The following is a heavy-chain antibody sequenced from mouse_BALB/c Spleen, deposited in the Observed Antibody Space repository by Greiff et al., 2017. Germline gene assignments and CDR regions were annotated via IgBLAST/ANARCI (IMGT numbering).Heavy chain of an antibody. D-gene: IGHD4-1*01. CDR1: GFTFSSYA. CDR2: ISSGGSYT. J-gene: IGHJ3*01. Sequence: EVQGVESGGGLVKPGGSLKLSCAASGFTFSSYAMSWVRQSPEKRLEWVAEISSGGSYTYYPDTVTGRFTISRDNAKNTLYLEMSSLRSEDTAMYYCARTDWDAPAYWGQGTLVTVSA. V-gene: IGHV5-9-4*01. CDR3: ARTDWDAPAY.